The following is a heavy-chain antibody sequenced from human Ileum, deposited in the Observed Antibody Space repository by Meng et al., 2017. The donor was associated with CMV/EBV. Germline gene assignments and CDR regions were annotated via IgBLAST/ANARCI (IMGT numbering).Heavy chain of an antibody. V-gene: IGHV3-21*01. Sequence: GESLKISCAASGFTFSSYTMNWLRQAPGKGLEWVSAISSSSGHIYYADSVKGRFTISRDNAKNSLYLQMNSLRAEDTAVYYCARGKLGIDYWGQGTLVTVSS. CDR1: GFTFSSYT. J-gene: IGHJ4*02. CDR3: ARGKLGIDY. D-gene: IGHD7-27*01. CDR2: ISSSSGHI.